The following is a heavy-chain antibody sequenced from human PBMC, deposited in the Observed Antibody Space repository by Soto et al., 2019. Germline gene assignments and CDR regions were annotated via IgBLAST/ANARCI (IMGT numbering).Heavy chain of an antibody. V-gene: IGHV4-59*01. CDR2: IYYSGST. J-gene: IGHJ5*02. CDR3: ASLITTAPPRLNWFDP. CDR1: GDSISSYY. D-gene: IGHD1-1*01. Sequence: SETLSLTCTVSGDSISSYYWSWSRQPPGKGLEWIGYIYYSGSTNYNPSLKSRVTISIDTSKNQFSLKLSSVTAADTAVYYCASLITTAPPRLNWFDPWGQGTLVTVSS.